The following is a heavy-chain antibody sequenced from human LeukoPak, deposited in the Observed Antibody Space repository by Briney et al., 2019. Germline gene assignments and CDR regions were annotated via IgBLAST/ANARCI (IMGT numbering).Heavy chain of an antibody. CDR1: GGTFSSYA. V-gene: IGHV1-69*04. Sequence: ASVKASCKASGGTFSSYAISWVRQAPGQGLEWMGRIIPIFGIANYAQKFQGRVTITADKSTSTAYMELSSLRSEDTAVYYCASPGRIEHGMDVWGQGTTVTVSS. CDR2: IIPIFGIA. D-gene: IGHD5-18*01. CDR3: ASPGRIEHGMDV. J-gene: IGHJ6*02.